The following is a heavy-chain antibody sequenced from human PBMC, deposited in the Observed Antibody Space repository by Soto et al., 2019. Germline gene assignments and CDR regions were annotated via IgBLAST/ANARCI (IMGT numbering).Heavy chain of an antibody. J-gene: IGHJ4*02. CDR2: VYSGGSA. CDR3: ASTSRATPGTGLDS. CDR1: PGSIYDYY. V-gene: IGHV4-59*01. Sequence: SETLSLTCNVFPGSIYDYYWSWIRQTPGMRLEWIGFVYSGGSAMYNPSFKSRVIISLETSKNQFSPTLTSLTAADSAMYYCASTSRATPGTGLDSWGQGALVTVSS.